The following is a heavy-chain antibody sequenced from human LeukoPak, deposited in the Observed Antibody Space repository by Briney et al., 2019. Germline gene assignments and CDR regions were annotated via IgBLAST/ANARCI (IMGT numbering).Heavy chain of an antibody. CDR3: AREGGNIVVDY. J-gene: IGHJ4*02. D-gene: IGHD2-21*01. CDR2: ISSSSSYI. V-gene: IGHV3-21*01. CDR1: RFTFSSYS. Sequence: GGSLRLSCAASRFTFSSYSMNWVRQAPGKGLEWVSSISSSSSYIYYADSVKGRFTISRDNAKNSLYLQMNSLRAEDTAVYYCAREGGNIVVDYWGQGTLVTVSS.